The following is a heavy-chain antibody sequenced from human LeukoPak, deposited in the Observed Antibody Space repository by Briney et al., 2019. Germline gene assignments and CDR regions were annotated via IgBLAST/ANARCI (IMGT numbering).Heavy chain of an antibody. CDR1: GYTFTGYY. CDR3: ARQVGTASSHDFGH. J-gene: IGHJ4*01. D-gene: IGHD2-21*02. CDR2: INTYTRNP. V-gene: IGHV7-4-1*02. Sequence: ASVKVSCKASGYTFTGYYMHWVRQAPGQGFEWMGFINTYTRNPTYAQGFTGRLVFSLDTSVSTAYLQISNLKAEDTAVYYCARQVGTASSHDFGHWGHGTLVTVSS.